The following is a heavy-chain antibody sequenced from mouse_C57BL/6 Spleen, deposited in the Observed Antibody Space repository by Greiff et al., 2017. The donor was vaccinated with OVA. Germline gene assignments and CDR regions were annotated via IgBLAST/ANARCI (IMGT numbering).Heavy chain of an antibody. CDR2: IRLKSDNYST. V-gene: IGHV6-3*01. Sequence: EVKLVESGGGLVQPGGSMKLSCVASGFTFSNYWMNWVRQSPEKGLEWVAQIRLKSDNYSTHYAESVKGRFTISRDDSKSSVYLQMNNLRAEDTGIYYCPGLWYFDYWGQGTTLTVSS. CDR1: GFTFSNYW. CDR3: PGLWYFDY. J-gene: IGHJ2*01.